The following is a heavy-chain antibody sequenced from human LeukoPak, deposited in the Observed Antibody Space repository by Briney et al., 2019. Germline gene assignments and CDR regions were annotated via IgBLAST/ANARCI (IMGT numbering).Heavy chain of an antibody. V-gene: IGHV4-4*07. D-gene: IGHD1-26*01. CDR1: GGSVRSYW. J-gene: IGHJ4*02. CDR3: ARQGYTVSYYFLDY. CDR2: IYSTGST. Sequence: PSETLSLTCDVSGGSVRSYWWGWVRQPAGKGLEWLGRIYSTGSTRFNPSLKSRLTLSIDTSTNQFSLKLTSATAADTAVYFCARQGYTVSYYFLDYWSQGTLVTVSS.